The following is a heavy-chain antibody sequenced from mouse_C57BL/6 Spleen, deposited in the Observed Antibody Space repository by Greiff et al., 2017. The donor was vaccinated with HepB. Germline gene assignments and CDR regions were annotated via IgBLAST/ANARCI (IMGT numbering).Heavy chain of an antibody. CDR1: GFTFTDYY. V-gene: IGHV7-3*01. Sequence: EVMLVESGGGLVQPGGSLSLPCAASGFTFTDYYMSWVRQPPGKALEWLGFIRNKANGYTTEYSASVKGRFTISRDNSQSILYLQMNALRAEDSATYYCARCIFTAVVEGAMDYWGQGTSVTVSS. CDR2: IRNKANGYTT. CDR3: ARCIFTAVVEGAMDY. D-gene: IGHD1-1*01. J-gene: IGHJ4*01.